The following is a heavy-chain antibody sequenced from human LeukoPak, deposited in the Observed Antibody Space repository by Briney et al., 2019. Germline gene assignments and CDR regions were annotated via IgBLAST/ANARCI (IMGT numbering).Heavy chain of an antibody. D-gene: IGHD2-2*01. CDR1: GYTFTAYY. J-gene: IGHJ6*04. CDR3: AKARGLYCSSISCYDCDV. Sequence: GASVKVSCKAAGYTFTAYYIHWVRQAPGQGLGWMGWINPNSGGTDYAQNFQGRVTLTRDTSITTAYMELSRLRSDDTAVYYCAKARGLYCSSISCYDCDVWGKGTTVTVSS. CDR2: INPNSGGT. V-gene: IGHV1-2*02.